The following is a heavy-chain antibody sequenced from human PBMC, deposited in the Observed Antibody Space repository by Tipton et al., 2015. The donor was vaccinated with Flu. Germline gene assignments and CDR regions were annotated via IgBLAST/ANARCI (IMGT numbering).Heavy chain of an antibody. CDR2: ISSSSSYI. D-gene: IGHD6-19*01. J-gene: IGHJ6*02. V-gene: IGHV3-21*01. Sequence: AASGFTFSSYSMNWVRQAPGKGLEWVSSISSSSSYIYYADSVKGRFTISRDNAKNSLYLQMNSLRAEDTAVYYCARDIAGQWLVTSVYYYYGMDVWGQGTTVTVSS. CDR3: ARDIAGQWLVTSVYYYYGMDV. CDR1: GFTFSSYS.